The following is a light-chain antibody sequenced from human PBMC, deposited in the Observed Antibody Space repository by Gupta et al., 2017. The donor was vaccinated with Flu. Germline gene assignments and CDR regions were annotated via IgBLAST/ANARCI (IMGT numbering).Light chain of an antibody. Sequence: ATLSCRASQSVSSNLAWYQQKPGQAPRLLIYGASTRATGIPARFSGSGSGTEFTLTISSLQSEDFAVYYCQQYNNWPPGPYTFGQGTKLEIK. V-gene: IGKV3-15*01. CDR2: GAS. CDR3: QQYNNWPPGPYT. CDR1: QSVSSN. J-gene: IGKJ2*01.